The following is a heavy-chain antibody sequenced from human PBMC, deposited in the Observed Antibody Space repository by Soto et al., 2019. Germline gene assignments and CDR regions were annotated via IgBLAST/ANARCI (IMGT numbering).Heavy chain of an antibody. D-gene: IGHD3-3*01. J-gene: IGHJ6*03. Sequence: PSETLSLTCAVYGGSFSGYYWSWIRQPPGKGLEWIGEINHSGSTNYNPSLKSRVTISVDTSKNQFSLKLSSVTAADTAVYYCARVYVLRFLEWLAPPHYYYMEVWGKGTTVTVSS. CDR3: ARVYVLRFLEWLAPPHYYYMEV. CDR2: INHSGST. V-gene: IGHV4-34*01. CDR1: GGSFSGYY.